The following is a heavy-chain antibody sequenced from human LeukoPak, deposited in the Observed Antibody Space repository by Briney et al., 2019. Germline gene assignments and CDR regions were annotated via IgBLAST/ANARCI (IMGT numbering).Heavy chain of an antibody. Sequence: GGSLRLSCTASGFTFSNAWMNWVRQAPGKGLEWVARIKSTTDGGTTDYAAPVKGRLTISRDDSKNTLYLQMNSLKTEDTAVYYCAKGPYAYNWNVEGDYWGQGTLVTVSS. CDR1: GFTFSNAW. D-gene: IGHD1-20*01. CDR3: AKGPYAYNWNVEGDY. V-gene: IGHV3-15*01. CDR2: IKSTTDGGTT. J-gene: IGHJ4*02.